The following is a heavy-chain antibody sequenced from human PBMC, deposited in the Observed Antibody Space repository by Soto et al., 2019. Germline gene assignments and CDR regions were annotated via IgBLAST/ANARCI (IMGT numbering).Heavy chain of an antibody. Sequence: SETLSLTCAVYGGSFSGYYWSWIRQPPGKGLEWIGEINHSGSTNYNPSLKSRVTISVDTSKNQFSLKLSSVTAADTAVYYCARDQYYYDSSGYYYVRKGAFDYWGQGTLVTVSS. CDR3: ARDQYYYDSSGYYYVRKGAFDY. V-gene: IGHV4-34*01. CDR2: INHSGST. D-gene: IGHD3-22*01. J-gene: IGHJ4*02. CDR1: GGSFSGYY.